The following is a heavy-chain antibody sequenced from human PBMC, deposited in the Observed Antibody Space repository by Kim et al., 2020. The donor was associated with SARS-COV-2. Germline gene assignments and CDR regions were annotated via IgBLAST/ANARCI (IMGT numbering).Heavy chain of an antibody. D-gene: IGHD3-10*01. CDR3: ARSPLWLPFDY. CDR2: ST. Sequence: STTSNPSLRSRVTISVDTSKDTCSLKLSSVTAADTAVYYCARSPLWLPFDYWGQGTLVTVSS. V-gene: IGHV4-59*01. J-gene: IGHJ4*02.